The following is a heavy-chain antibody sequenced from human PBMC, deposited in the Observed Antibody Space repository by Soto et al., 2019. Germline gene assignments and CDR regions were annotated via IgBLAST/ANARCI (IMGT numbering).Heavy chain of an antibody. D-gene: IGHD3-22*01. V-gene: IGHV4-31*03. CDR2: IYYSGST. CDR3: ASSRGYYDSSGYYDY. CDR1: GGSISSGGYY. Sequence: SETLSLTCTVSGGSISSGGYYWSWIRQHPGKGLEWIGYIYYSGSTYYNPSLKSRVTISVDTSKNQFSLKLSSVTAADTAVYCCASSRGYYDSSGYYDYWGQGTLVTVSS. J-gene: IGHJ4*02.